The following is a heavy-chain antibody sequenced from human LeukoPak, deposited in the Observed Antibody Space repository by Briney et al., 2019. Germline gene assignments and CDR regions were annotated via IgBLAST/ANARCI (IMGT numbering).Heavy chain of an antibody. CDR3: ARASGYSCGFKALRNYYYYMDV. J-gene: IGHJ6*03. V-gene: IGHV4-4*07. CDR1: GGSISNYH. CDR2: ISTSGST. D-gene: IGHD5-18*01. Sequence: PSETLSLTCTVSGGSISNYHWSWIRQPAGKGLEWIGRISTSGSTNYNPSLKSRVTMSVDTSKNQFSLKLSSVTAADTAVYYCARASGYSCGFKALRNYYYYMDVWGKGTTVTVSS.